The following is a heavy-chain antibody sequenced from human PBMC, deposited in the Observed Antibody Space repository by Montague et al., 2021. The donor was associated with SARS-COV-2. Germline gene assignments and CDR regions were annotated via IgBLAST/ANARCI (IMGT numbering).Heavy chain of an antibody. V-gene: IGHV4-39*07. Sequence: SETLSLTCTVSGGSISSSSYYWGWIRQPPGRGLEWIGSIYYSGSTYYNPSLKSRVTISVDTSKNQFSLKLSSVTAADTAVYYCAREGGWLSRGSYYFDYWGKGPWSPSPQ. CDR2: IYYSGST. CDR3: AREGGWLSRGSYYFDY. J-gene: IGHJ4*03. CDR1: GGSISSSSYY. D-gene: IGHD3-22*01.